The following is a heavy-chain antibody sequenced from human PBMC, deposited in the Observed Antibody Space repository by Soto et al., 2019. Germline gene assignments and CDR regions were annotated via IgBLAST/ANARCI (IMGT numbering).Heavy chain of an antibody. Sequence: QITLKESGPTLVKPTQTLTLTCTFSGFSLSTSGVAVSWIRQAPRKAPEGLAFIFWDDDKRYSPSLENRLTITKDNSKNQVVLTMTNMDPVDTATYYCGRIFDFWSGYYFSDWGRGTLVTVSS. CDR3: GRIFDFWSGYYFSD. CDR2: IFWDDDK. J-gene: IGHJ4*02. CDR1: GFSLSTSGVA. V-gene: IGHV2-5*02. D-gene: IGHD3-3*01.